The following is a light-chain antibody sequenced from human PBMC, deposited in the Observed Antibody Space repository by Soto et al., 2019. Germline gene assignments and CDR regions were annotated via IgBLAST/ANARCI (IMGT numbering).Light chain of an antibody. CDR1: QTVSRGY. J-gene: IGKJ5*01. V-gene: IGKV3-20*01. Sequence: EIVLTQSPGTLPLSPGERATLSCRASQTVSRGYLAWYQQKPGQAPRLLIYGTSSRASGIPDRFSASGSGTDFTLTISRLEPEDFALYYCQQYDRAPPITFGQGTRLE. CDR3: QQYDRAPPIT. CDR2: GTS.